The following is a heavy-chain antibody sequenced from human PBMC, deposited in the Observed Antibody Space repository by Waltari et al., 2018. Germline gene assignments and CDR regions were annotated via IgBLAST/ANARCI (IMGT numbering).Heavy chain of an antibody. CDR1: GGSISSGSYY. D-gene: IGHD6-13*01. Sequence: QVQLQESGPGLVKPSQTLSLTCTVSGGSISSGSYYWSWIRQPAGKGLEWIGLIYTSGSTNYNPSLKSRVTISVDTSKTQFSLKLSSVTAADTAVYYCARVGRIAAGDYYGMDVWGQGTTVTVSS. CDR2: IYTSGST. V-gene: IGHV4-61*02. CDR3: ARVGRIAAGDYYGMDV. J-gene: IGHJ6*02.